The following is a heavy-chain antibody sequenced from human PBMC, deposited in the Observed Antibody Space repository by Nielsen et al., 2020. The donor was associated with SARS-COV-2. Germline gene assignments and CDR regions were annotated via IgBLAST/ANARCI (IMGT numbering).Heavy chain of an antibody. V-gene: IGHV6-1*01. CDR2: TYYRSKWYN. D-gene: IGHD4-17*01. Sequence: SATLSLTCAISGDSVSSSSATWNWIMQSPSRGLEWLGRTYYRSKWYNDYAVSVKSRITINPDTSKNQFSLHLNSVTPEDTAVYYCARARGAYGDYYYYYYTDVWGKGTTVTVSS. J-gene: IGHJ6*03. CDR1: GDSVSSSSAT. CDR3: ARARGAYGDYYYYYYTDV.